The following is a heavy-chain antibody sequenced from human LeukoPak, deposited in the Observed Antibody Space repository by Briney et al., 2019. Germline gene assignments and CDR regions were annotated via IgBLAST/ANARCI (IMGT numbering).Heavy chain of an antibody. CDR3: AREGVPAAQRPLAEYFQH. J-gene: IGHJ1*01. CDR2: IIPIFGTA. D-gene: IGHD2-2*01. CDR1: GGTFSSYA. Sequence: SVKVSCKASGGTFSSYAISWVRQAPGQGLEWMGGIIPIFGTANYAQKFQGRVTITADESTSTAYMELSSLRSEDTAMYYCAREGVPAAQRPLAEYFQHWGQGTLVTVSS. V-gene: IGHV1-69*13.